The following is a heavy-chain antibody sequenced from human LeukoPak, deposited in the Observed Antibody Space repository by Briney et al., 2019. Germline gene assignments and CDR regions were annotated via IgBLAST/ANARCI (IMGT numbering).Heavy chain of an antibody. J-gene: IGHJ4*02. Sequence: PSETLSLTCTVSGYSISSGYYWGWIRQPPGKGLEWIGSIYHSGSTYYNPSLKSRVTISVDTSKNQFSLKLSSVTAADTAVYYCARHEIEPPDYWGQGTLVTVSS. CDR2: IYHSGST. V-gene: IGHV4-38-2*02. D-gene: IGHD2/OR15-2a*01. CDR1: GYSISSGYY. CDR3: ARHEIEPPDY.